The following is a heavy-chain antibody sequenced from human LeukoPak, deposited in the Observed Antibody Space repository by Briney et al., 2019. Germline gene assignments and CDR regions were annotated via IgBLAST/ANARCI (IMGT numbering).Heavy chain of an antibody. CDR1: GFTFSSYS. Sequence: GGSLRLSCAASGFTFSSYSMHWVRQAPGKGLEWVAVIWYDGSNKYYADSVKGRFTISRDNSKNTLYLQMNSLRAEDTAVYYCARDGVLRYFDWLNRYYYYGMDVWGQGTTVTVSS. J-gene: IGHJ6*02. D-gene: IGHD3-9*01. V-gene: IGHV3-33*08. CDR2: IWYDGSNK. CDR3: ARDGVLRYFDWLNRYYYYGMDV.